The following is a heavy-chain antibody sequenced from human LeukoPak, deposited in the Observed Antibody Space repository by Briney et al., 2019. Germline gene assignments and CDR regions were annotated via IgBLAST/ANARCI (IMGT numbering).Heavy chain of an antibody. V-gene: IGHV1-2*02. CDR3: ARGTRLGYCSSTSCLYYFDY. CDR2: INPNSGGT. D-gene: IGHD2-2*01. CDR1: GYTFTRYY. J-gene: IGHJ4*02. Sequence: ASVKVSCKASGYTFTRYYMHWVGQAPGRGVEGMGWINPNSGGTNYAQKFQGRVTMTRDTSISTAYMELSRLRSDDTAVYYCARGTRLGYCSSTSCLYYFDYWGQGALVTVSS.